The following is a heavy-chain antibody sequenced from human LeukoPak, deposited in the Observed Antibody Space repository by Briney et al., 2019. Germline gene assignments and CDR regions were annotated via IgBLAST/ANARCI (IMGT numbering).Heavy chain of an antibody. CDR2: INNSGST. CDR1: GGSISGYS. V-gene: IGHV4-34*01. J-gene: IGHJ6*04. Sequence: SETLSLSCADYGGSISGYSWSRSRQPPGEGGWWVGEINNSGSTNYKPSLKSRVTISVDTSKNQFSLKLSSVTAADTAVYYCARGRSGGSCYSGPWWCYYYGMDVWGKGTTVTVSS. D-gene: IGHD2-15*01. CDR3: ARGRSGGSCYSGPWWCYYYGMDV.